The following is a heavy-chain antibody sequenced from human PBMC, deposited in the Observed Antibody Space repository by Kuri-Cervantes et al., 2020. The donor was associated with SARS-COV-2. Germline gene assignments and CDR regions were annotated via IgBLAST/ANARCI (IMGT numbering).Heavy chain of an antibody. CDR2: IKQDGSEK. CDR1: GFTFSSYW. J-gene: IGHJ3*02. CDR3: ARDVGSNLPAAIVLLSAFDI. Sequence: GESLKISCAASGFTFSSYWMSWVRQAPGKGLEWVANIKQDGSEKYYVDSVKGRFTISRDNAKNSLYLQMNSLRAEDTAVYYCARDVGSNLPAAIVLLSAFDIWGQGTMVTVSS. V-gene: IGHV3-7*01. D-gene: IGHD2-2*02.